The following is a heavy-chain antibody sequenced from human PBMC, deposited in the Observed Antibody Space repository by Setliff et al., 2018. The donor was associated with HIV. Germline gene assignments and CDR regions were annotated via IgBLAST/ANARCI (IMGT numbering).Heavy chain of an antibody. CDR1: GGSINSANYY. D-gene: IGHD4-17*01. V-gene: IGHV4-61*02. CDR3: VGIYADYSYYLDV. J-gene: IGHJ6*03. CDR2: IYASGNT. Sequence: KPSETLSLTCTVSGGSINSANYYWSWIRLPAGKGLEWVGRIYASGNTSYNPSLQSRVTILIDPSKNQFSLRLSSVTAADTAIYYCVGIYADYSYYLDVWGKGTTITVSS.